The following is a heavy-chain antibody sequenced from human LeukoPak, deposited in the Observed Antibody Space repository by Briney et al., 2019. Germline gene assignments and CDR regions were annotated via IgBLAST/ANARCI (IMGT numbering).Heavy chain of an antibody. CDR3: ARGLTLLLWFGELRPADYYFDY. Sequence: SETLSLTSTVSGYSISSGYYWGWIRQPPGKGLEWIGSIYHSGSTYYNPSLKSRVTISVDTSKNQFSLKLSSVTAADTAVYYCARGLTLLLWFGELRPADYYFDYWGQGTLVTVSS. CDR2: IYHSGST. J-gene: IGHJ4*02. CDR1: GYSISSGYY. D-gene: IGHD3-10*01. V-gene: IGHV4-38-2*02.